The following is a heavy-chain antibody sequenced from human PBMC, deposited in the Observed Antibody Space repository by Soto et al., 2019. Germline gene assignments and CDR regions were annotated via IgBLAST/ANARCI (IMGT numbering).Heavy chain of an antibody. CDR1: GYTFTSYG. CDR3: ARRNGSSWSYYFDY. Sequence: ASVKVSCKASGYTFTSYGISWVRQAPGQGLEWMGWISAYNGNTNYAQKLQGRVTMTTDTPTSTVYMELSSLRSEDTAVYYCARRNGSSWSYYFDYWGQGTLVTVSS. CDR2: ISAYNGNT. V-gene: IGHV1-18*04. D-gene: IGHD6-13*01. J-gene: IGHJ4*02.